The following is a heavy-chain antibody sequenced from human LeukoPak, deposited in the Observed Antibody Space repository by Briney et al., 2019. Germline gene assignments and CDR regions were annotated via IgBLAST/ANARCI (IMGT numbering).Heavy chain of an antibody. J-gene: IGHJ5*02. CDR2: INHGGRT. CDR1: GGSFNDYY. Sequence: SETLSLTCAVYGGSFNDYYWTWIRQPPGKGLEWIGEINHGGRTNYNPSLQSRVIISVDMSKNQFILEVRSVTAADTAVYYYARVRAVTYTLGSWFDPWGQGTLVTVSS. V-gene: IGHV4-34*01. CDR3: ARVRAVTYTLGSWFDP. D-gene: IGHD4-17*01.